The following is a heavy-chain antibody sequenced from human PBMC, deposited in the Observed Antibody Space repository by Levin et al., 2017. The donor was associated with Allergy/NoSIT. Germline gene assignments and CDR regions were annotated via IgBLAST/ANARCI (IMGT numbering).Heavy chain of an antibody. J-gene: IGHJ4*02. D-gene: IGHD1-7*01. Sequence: GGSLRLSCAASGFTFSSYGMHWVRQAPGKGLEWVAVIWYDGSNKYYADSVKGRFTISRDNSKNTLYLQMNSLRAEDTAVYYCARASNWNYGPEGDYWGQGTLVTVSS. V-gene: IGHV3-33*01. CDR1: GFTFSSYG. CDR3: ARASNWNYGPEGDY. CDR2: IWYDGSNK.